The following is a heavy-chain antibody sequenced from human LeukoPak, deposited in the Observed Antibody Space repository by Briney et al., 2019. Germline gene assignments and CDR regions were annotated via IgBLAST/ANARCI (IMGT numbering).Heavy chain of an antibody. CDR1: GYTFTGFH. J-gene: IGHJ4*02. CDR3: AREGSRPFDY. V-gene: IGHV1-2*02. CDR2: ISPDSGGT. Sequence: PEASVKVSCKASGYTFTGFHIHWVRQAPGQGLEWMGWISPDSGGTKYAQRFQGRVMMTRDTSSNTAYMELTSLTSDDTAVYYCAREGSRPFDYWGQGTLVTVSS.